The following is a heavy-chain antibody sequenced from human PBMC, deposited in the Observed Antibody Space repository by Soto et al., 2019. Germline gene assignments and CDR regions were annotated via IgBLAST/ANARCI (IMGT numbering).Heavy chain of an antibody. CDR3: ARQEWELLIDY. CDR2: IYYSGST. Sequence: PSETLSLTCTVSGGSISSSSYYWGWIRQPPGKGLEWIGSIYYSGSTYYNPSLKSRVTISVDTSKNQFSLKLSSVTAADTAVYYCARQEWELLIDYWGQGTLVTVSS. J-gene: IGHJ4*02. V-gene: IGHV4-39*01. CDR1: GGSISSSSYY. D-gene: IGHD1-26*01.